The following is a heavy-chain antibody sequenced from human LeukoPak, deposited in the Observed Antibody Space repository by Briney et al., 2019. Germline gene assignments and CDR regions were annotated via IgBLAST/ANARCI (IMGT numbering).Heavy chain of an antibody. CDR1: GGSFSGYY. V-gene: IGHV4-34*01. CDR3: ATEEGGVVRD. Sequence: SETLSLTCAVYGGSFSGYYWSWIRQPPGKGLEWIGEINHSGSTNYNPSLKSRVTISVDTSKNQFSLKLSSVTAADTAVYYCATEEGGVVRDWGQGTLVTVSS. CDR2: INHSGST. D-gene: IGHD3-10*01. J-gene: IGHJ4*02.